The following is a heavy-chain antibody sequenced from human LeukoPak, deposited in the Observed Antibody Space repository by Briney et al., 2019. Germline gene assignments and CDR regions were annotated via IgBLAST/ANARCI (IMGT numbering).Heavy chain of an antibody. V-gene: IGHV4-39*07. D-gene: IGHD3-3*01. CDR2: IYYSGST. J-gene: IGHJ5*02. Sequence: SETLSPTCTVSGGSISSSSYYWGWIRQPPGKGLEWIGSIYYSGSTYYNPSLKSRVTISVDTSKNQFSLKLSSVTAADTAVYYCARGHQVTIFGVVIIYHNWFDPWGQGTLVTASS. CDR3: ARGHQVTIFGVVIIYHNWFDP. CDR1: GGSISSSSYY.